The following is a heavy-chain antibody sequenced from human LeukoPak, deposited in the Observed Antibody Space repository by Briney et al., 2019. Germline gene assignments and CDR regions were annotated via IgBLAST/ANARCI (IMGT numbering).Heavy chain of an antibody. J-gene: IGHJ3*02. V-gene: IGHV1-46*01. D-gene: IGHD1-26*01. CDR1: GYTFTSYY. Sequence: ASVKVSCKASGYTFTSYYMHWVRQAPGQGLEWMGIINPSGGSTSYAQKFQGRVTMTTDTSTSTAYMELRSLRSDDTAVYYCARARTRIKRIVGADDAFDIWGQGTMVTVSS. CDR2: INPSGGST. CDR3: ARARTRIKRIVGADDAFDI.